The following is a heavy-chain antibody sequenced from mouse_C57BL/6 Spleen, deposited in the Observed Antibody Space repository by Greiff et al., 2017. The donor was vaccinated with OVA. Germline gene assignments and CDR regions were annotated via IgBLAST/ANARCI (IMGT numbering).Heavy chain of an antibody. D-gene: IGHD2-3*01. Sequence: QVQLQQPGAELVKPGASVKLSCKASGYTFTSYWMHWVKQRPGRGLEWIGRIDPNSGGTKYNEKFKSKATLTVDKPSSTAYMQLSSLTSEDSAVYYCARGNWDGYYVDWYFDVWGTGTTVTVSS. CDR1: GYTFTSYW. J-gene: IGHJ1*03. V-gene: IGHV1-72*01. CDR2: IDPNSGGT. CDR3: ARGNWDGYYVDWYFDV.